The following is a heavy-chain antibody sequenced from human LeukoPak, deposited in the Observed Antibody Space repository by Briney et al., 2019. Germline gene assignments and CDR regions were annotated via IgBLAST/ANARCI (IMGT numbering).Heavy chain of an antibody. CDR2: INPNSGGT. V-gene: IGHV1-2*02. J-gene: IGHJ5*02. Sequence: ASVKVSCKASGYTFTGYYMHWVRQAPGQGLEWMGWINPNSGGTNYAQKFRGRVTMTRDTSISTAYMELSRLRSDDTAVYYCARKPRIAAAGTGWFDPWGQGTLVTVSS. CDR1: GYTFTGYY. CDR3: ARKPRIAAAGTGWFDP. D-gene: IGHD6-13*01.